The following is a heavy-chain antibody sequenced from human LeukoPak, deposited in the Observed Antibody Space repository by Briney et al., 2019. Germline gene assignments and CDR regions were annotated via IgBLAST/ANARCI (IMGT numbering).Heavy chain of an antibody. D-gene: IGHD3-3*01. CDR2: IIPIFGTA. Sequence: SVKVSFKASGGTFINYAISWVRQAPGQGLEGMGGIIPIFGTANYAQKFQGRVTITTDESTTTAYMELSSLRSEDTAVYYCARVVLNDFWSYYYMDVWGKGTTVTVSS. CDR1: GGTFINYA. V-gene: IGHV1-69*05. CDR3: ARVVLNDFWSYYYMDV. J-gene: IGHJ6*03.